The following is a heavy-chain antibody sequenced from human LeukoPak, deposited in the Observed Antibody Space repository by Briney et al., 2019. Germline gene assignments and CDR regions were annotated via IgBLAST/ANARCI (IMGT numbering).Heavy chain of an antibody. D-gene: IGHD3-16*01. CDR1: GFTFSSYG. CDR2: ISYDGSNK. CDR3: ARPLGGFDY. J-gene: IGHJ4*02. V-gene: IGHV3-30*03. Sequence: PGGSLRLSCAASGFTFSSYGMHWVRQAPGKGLEWVAVISYDGSNKHYADSVKGRFTISRDNSKNTLYLQMNSLRAEDTAVYYCARPLGGFDYWGQGTLVTVSS.